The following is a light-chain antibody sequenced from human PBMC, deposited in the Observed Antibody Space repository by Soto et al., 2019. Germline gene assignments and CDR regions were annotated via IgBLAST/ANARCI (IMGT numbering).Light chain of an antibody. V-gene: IGLV2-11*01. CDR1: SSDVGGYNY. CDR2: DVN. J-gene: IGLJ3*02. CDR3: ATWDSSLTAGV. Sequence: QSALTQPRSVSGSLGQSVTISCTGTSSDVGGYNYVSWYQQHPGKAPKLMIYDVNKRPSGIPDRFSGSKSGTSATLGITGLQTGDEADYYCATWDSSLTAGVFGGGTQLTVL.